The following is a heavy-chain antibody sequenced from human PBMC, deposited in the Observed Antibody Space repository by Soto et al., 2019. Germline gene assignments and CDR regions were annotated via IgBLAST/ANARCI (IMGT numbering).Heavy chain of an antibody. Sequence: SLKISCQCSGYTFSNFWIAWVRQLPGKGLEYMGIIYPGDSETRYSPSFHGKVTISADRSIGTAYLQWSSLEASDSAFYFCARSPRSSPYLDYWGQGALVTVSS. V-gene: IGHV5-51*01. CDR2: IYPGDSET. J-gene: IGHJ4*02. CDR1: GYTFSNFW. CDR3: ARSPRSSPYLDY. D-gene: IGHD6-13*01.